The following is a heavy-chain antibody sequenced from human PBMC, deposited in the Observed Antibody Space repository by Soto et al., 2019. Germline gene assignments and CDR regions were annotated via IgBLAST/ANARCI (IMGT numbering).Heavy chain of an antibody. D-gene: IGHD1-1*01. V-gene: IGHV1-18*01. J-gene: IGHJ4*02. Sequence: QVHLVQSGAEVKKPGASVKVSRKGSGYAFTTYGITWVRQAPGQGLEWMGWISAHNGNTNYAQKLQGRVTVTRDTSTSTAYMALRSLRSDDTAVYYCARGRYGDYWGQGALVTVSS. CDR1: GYAFTTYG. CDR2: ISAHNGNT. CDR3: ARGRYGDY.